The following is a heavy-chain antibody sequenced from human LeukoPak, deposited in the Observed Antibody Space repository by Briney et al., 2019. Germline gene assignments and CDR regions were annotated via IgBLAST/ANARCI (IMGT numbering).Heavy chain of an antibody. V-gene: IGHV1-2*02. Sequence: ASVKVSCKASGYTFTGYYMHWVRQAPGQGLEWMGWINPNSGGTNYAQKFQGRVTMTRDTSISTAYMELSRLRSDDTAVYYCARGSLWFGESRSNWFDPWGQGTPVTVSS. J-gene: IGHJ5*02. D-gene: IGHD3-10*01. CDR1: GYTFTGYY. CDR3: ARGSLWFGESRSNWFDP. CDR2: INPNSGGT.